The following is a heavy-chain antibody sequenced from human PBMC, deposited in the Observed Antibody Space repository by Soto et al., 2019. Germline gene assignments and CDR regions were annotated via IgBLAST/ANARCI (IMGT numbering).Heavy chain of an antibody. Sequence: PGGSLRLSCAASGFTFSSYSMNWVRQAPGKGLEWVSSISSSSSYIYYADSVKGRFTISRDNAKNSLYLQMNSLRAEDTAVYYCASSSSWYSEFCFDYWGQGTLVTVSS. CDR2: ISSSSSYI. CDR3: ASSSSWYSEFCFDY. J-gene: IGHJ4*02. CDR1: GFTFSSYS. V-gene: IGHV3-21*01. D-gene: IGHD6-13*01.